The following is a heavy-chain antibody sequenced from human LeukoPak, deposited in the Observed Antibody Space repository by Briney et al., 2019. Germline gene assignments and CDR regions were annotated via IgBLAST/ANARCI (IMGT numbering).Heavy chain of an antibody. V-gene: IGHV4-39*01. CDR3: ARHGTSRIAAAGTFGY. J-gene: IGHJ4*02. CDR1: GGSISSGDYY. CDR2: IYYSGST. Sequence: SETLSLTCTVSGGSISSGDYYWSWIRQPPGKGLEWIGSIYYSGSTYYNPSLKSRVTISVDTSKNQFSLKLSSVTAADTAVYYCARHGTSRIAAAGTFGYWGQGTLVTVSS. D-gene: IGHD6-13*01.